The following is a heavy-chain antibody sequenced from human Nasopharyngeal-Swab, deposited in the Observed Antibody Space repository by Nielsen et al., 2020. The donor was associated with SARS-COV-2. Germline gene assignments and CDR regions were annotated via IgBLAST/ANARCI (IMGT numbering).Heavy chain of an antibody. CDR3: ARVKDTAMVKFLDY. CDR1: GYSFTSYW. CDR2: IDPSDSYT. D-gene: IGHD5-18*01. V-gene: IGHV5-10-1*01. Sequence: ESLKISCEGSGYSFTSYWISWVRQMPGKGLEWMGRIDPSDSYTNYSPSFQGHVTISADKSISTAYLQWSSPKASDTAMYYCARVKDTAMVKFLDYWGQGTLVTVSS. J-gene: IGHJ4*02.